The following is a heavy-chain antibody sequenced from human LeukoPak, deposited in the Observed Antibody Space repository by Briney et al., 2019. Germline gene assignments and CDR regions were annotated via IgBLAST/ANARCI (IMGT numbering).Heavy chain of an antibody. J-gene: IGHJ4*02. CDR1: GGSFSGYY. Sequence: TSETLSLTCAVYGGSFSGYYWSWFRQPPGKGLEWIGEINHSGSTNYNPSLKSRVTISVDTSKNQFSLKLISVTAADTAVYYCARVDYVIDYWGQGTLVTVSS. CDR2: INHSGST. D-gene: IGHD4-17*01. CDR3: ARVDYVIDY. V-gene: IGHV4-34*01.